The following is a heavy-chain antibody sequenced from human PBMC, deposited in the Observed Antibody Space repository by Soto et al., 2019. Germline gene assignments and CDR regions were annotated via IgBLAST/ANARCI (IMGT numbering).Heavy chain of an antibody. D-gene: IGHD6-19*01. CDR3: AREAPIAVAGTTPLYFQH. J-gene: IGHJ1*01. CDR1: GFTFSSYG. Sequence: GGSLRLSCAASGFTFSSYGMHWVRQAPGKGLEWVAVIWYDGSNKYYADSVKGRFTISRDNSKNTLYLQMNSLRAEDTAVYYCAREAPIAVAGTTPLYFQHWGQGTLVTVSS. CDR2: IWYDGSNK. V-gene: IGHV3-33*01.